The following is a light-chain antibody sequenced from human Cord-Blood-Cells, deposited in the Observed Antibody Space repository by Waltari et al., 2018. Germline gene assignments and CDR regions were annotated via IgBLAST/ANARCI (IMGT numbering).Light chain of an antibody. CDR3: QQSYSTPLT. CDR1: QSISSY. CDR2: AAS. V-gene: IGKV1-39*01. J-gene: IGKJ4*01. Sequence: DIQMTQSPSSLSASVEDRVTITCRASQSISSYLNWYQQKPGKAPKLLIYAASSLQSRVPSRFSGSGSGTDFTLTISSLQPEDFATYYCQQSYSTPLTFGGGTKVEIK.